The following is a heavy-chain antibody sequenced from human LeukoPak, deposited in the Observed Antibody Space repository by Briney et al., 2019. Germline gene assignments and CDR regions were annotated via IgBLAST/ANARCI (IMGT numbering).Heavy chain of an antibody. V-gene: IGHV3-66*01. CDR3: ARVLSLGYGDAFDI. D-gene: IGHD5-18*01. CDR2: IYSGGST. CDR1: GFTVSSNY. Sequence: GGSLRLSCAASGFTVSSNYMSWVRQAPGKGLEWVSVIYSGGSTYYADSVKGRFTISRDNSKNTLYLQMNSLRAEDTAVYYCARVLSLGYGDAFDIWGQRTMVTVSS. J-gene: IGHJ3*02.